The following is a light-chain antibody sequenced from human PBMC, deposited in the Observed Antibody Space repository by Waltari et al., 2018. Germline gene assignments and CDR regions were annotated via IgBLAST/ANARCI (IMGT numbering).Light chain of an antibody. CDR2: AAS. CDR1: QSISSY. CDR3: QQSYSTPV. J-gene: IGKJ3*01. Sequence: DIQMTQSPSSLSASVGDRVTITCRASQSISSYLNWYQQKPGKATKLLIYAASSLQSGVPSRFSGSGSGTDFTLTISSLQPEDFATYYCQQSYSTPVFGPGTKVDIK. V-gene: IGKV1-39*01.